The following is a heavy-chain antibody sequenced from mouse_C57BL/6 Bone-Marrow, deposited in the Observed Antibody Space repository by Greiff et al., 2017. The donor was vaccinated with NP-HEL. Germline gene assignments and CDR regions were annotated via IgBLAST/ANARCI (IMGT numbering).Heavy chain of an antibody. CDR3: ARARWLRLRFAY. J-gene: IGHJ3*01. CDR2: IDPSDSYT. CDR1: GYTFTSYW. D-gene: IGHD2-2*01. Sequence: QVQLQQPGAELVKPGASVKLSCKASGYTFTSYWMQWVNQRPGQGLEWIGEIDPSDSYTNYNQKFKGKATVTVDTSSSTAYMQLSSLTSEDSAVYYCARARWLRLRFAYWGQGTLVTVSA. V-gene: IGHV1-50*01.